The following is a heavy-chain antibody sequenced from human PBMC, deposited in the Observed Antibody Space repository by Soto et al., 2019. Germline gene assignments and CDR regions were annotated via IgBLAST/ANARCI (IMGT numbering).Heavy chain of an antibody. Sequence: GGSLRLSCAASGFTFTNYAMSWVRQAPGKGLEWVSGISASGGAYYTDSVKGRVTISRDNSKNTLYLQMNSLRAEDTAVYYCAKERGEIGLPLFDYWGQGTLVTV. CDR1: GFTFTNYA. V-gene: IGHV3-23*01. CDR2: ISASGGA. J-gene: IGHJ4*02. CDR3: AKERGEIGLPLFDY.